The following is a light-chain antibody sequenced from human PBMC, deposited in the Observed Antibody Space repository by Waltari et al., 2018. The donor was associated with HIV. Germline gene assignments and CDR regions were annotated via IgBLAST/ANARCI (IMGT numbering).Light chain of an antibody. CDR1: SSDVGGYNY. CDR3: SSYAGSNNV. CDR2: EVS. J-gene: IGLJ1*01. Sequence: QSALTQPPSASGSPGQSVTISCTATSSDVGGYNYVSWYKQHPGKAPKLMIYEVSKRPSGVRDRFSGSKSGNTASLTVSGLQAEDEADYYCSSYAGSNNVFGTGTKVTVL. V-gene: IGLV2-8*01.